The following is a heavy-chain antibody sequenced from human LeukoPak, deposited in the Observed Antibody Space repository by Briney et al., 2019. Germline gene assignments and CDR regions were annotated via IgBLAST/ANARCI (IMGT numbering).Heavy chain of an antibody. Sequence: PGGSLRLSCAASGFTFDDYGMSWVRQAPGKGLEWVSGINWNGGSTGYADSVKGRFNISRDNAKKSLYLQMNSLRVDDTAFYYCVKVESISIFGVAPRYFDLWGRGTLVTVSS. D-gene: IGHD3-3*01. CDR1: GFTFDDYG. CDR3: VKVESISIFGVAPRYFDL. CDR2: INWNGGST. V-gene: IGHV3-20*04. J-gene: IGHJ2*01.